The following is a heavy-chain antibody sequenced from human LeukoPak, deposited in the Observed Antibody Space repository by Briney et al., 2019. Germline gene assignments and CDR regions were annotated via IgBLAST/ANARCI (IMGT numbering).Heavy chain of an antibody. J-gene: IGHJ3*02. CDR3: TRENWQQLGSPNAFDI. CDR1: GFTFSSYA. D-gene: IGHD6-13*01. V-gene: IGHV3-23*01. CDR2: ISGSGGST. Sequence: GSLRLSCAASGFTFSSYAMSWVRQAPGKGLGWVSAISGSGGSTYYADSVKGRFTISRDNAKNTLFLQMNSLRAEDTAVYYCTRENWQQLGSPNAFDIWGQGTMVTVSS.